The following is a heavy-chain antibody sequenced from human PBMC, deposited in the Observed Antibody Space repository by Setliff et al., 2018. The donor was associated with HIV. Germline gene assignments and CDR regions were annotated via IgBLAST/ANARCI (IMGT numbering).Heavy chain of an antibody. CDR3: ARSKTFYDFWGGYYTHGAFKI. CDR2: IFYSGIT. V-gene: IGHV4-39*01. CDR1: GGSFTSRSYY. Sequence: SETLSLTCTVSGGSFTSRSYYWGWIRQPPGKGLEWIGSIFYSGITHYNPSLKSRVTISVDTSKNQFPLNLTSVTAADTAVYYCARSKTFYDFWGGYYTHGAFKIWGLGTMVTVSS. D-gene: IGHD3-3*01. J-gene: IGHJ3*02.